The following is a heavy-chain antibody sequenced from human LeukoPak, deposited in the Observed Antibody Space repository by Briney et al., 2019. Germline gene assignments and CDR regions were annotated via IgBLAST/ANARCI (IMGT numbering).Heavy chain of an antibody. J-gene: IGHJ5*02. CDR2: IYSGGST. V-gene: IGHV3-53*01. CDR3: ARDVGYYGSGSPYNWFDP. CDR1: GFTVSNNY. Sequence: GGSLRLSCAASGFTVSNNYMSWVRQAPGKGLEWVSVIYSGGSTYYADSVKGRFTISRDNSKNTLYLQMNSLRAEDTAVYYCARDVGYYGSGSPYNWFDPWGQGTLVTVSS. D-gene: IGHD3-10*01.